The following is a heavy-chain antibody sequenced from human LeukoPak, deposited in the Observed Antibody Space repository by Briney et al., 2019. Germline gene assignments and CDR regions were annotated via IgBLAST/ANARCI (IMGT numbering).Heavy chain of an antibody. V-gene: IGHV4-59*01. CDR3: ARGELLVDY. CDR1: GGSISGYY. J-gene: IGHJ4*02. D-gene: IGHD3-10*01. CDR2: IYYSGST. Sequence: PSETLSLTCTVSGGSISGYYWSWIRQPPGKGLEWIGYIYYSGSTNYNSSLKSRLTISVDTSKNQFSLWLSSVTAADTAVYYCARGELLVDYWGQGTLVTVSS.